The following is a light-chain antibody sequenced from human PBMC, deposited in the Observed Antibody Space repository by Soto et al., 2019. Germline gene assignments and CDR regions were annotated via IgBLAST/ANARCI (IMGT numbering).Light chain of an antibody. Sequence: EIVLTQSPGTLSFSVGETASLSCRASQTVTAKYLGWYQQKPGQAPRLLIYSTAKRATGIPDRFSGSGSVTDFTLTISRLEPGDSAVYYCQQYDTSPAWTFGHGTKVEI. J-gene: IGKJ1*01. V-gene: IGKV3-20*01. CDR2: STA. CDR3: QQYDTSPAWT. CDR1: QTVTAKY.